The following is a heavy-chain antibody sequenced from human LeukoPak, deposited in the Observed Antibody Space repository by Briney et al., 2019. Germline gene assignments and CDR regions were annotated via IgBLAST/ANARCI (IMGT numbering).Heavy chain of an antibody. CDR1: GYTFTSYG. CDR2: ISAYNGNT. CDR3: ARELYDFWRGSSDY. J-gene: IGHJ4*02. V-gene: IGHV1-18*01. Sequence: ASVKVSCKASGYTFTSYGISWVRQAPGQGLEWMGWISAYNGNTNYAQKLQGRVTMTTDTSTSTAYMELRSLRSDDTAVYYCARELYDFWRGSSDYWGQGTLVTVSS. D-gene: IGHD3-3*01.